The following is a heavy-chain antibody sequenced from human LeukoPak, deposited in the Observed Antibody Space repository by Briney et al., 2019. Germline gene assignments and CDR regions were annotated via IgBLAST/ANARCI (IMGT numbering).Heavy chain of an antibody. CDR1: GFTFSNYA. D-gene: IGHD6-19*01. CDR3: AKERSSGWPFDY. Sequence: GGSLRLSCAASGFTFSNYAMSWVRQAPGKGLECVSGISGSGDRTHYADSVKGRFTISRDNSRNTLYLQLNSLRADDTAVYYCAKERSSGWPFDYWGQGTLVTVSS. CDR2: ISGSGDRT. J-gene: IGHJ4*02. V-gene: IGHV3-23*01.